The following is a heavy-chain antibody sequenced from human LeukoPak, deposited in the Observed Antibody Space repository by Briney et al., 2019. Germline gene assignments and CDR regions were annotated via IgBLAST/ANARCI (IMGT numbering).Heavy chain of an antibody. CDR2: IYYSGST. D-gene: IGHD3-22*01. CDR3: ARCQSKYFYDRGGFDI. V-gene: IGHV4-59*13. Sequence: PSETLSLTCTVSGGSISTYFWTWIRQPPGKGLEWIENIYYSGSTNYRPSLKSRATISVDTSRNQFSPRLSSVTAADTAVYYCARCQSKYFYDRGGFDIWGQGTMVTVSS. J-gene: IGHJ3*02. CDR1: GGSISTYF.